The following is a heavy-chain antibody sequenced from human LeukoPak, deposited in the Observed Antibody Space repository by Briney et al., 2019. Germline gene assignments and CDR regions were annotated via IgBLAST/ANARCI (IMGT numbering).Heavy chain of an antibody. D-gene: IGHD6-19*01. CDR1: GGSISTYY. J-gene: IGHJ4*02. Sequence: SETLSLTCTVSGGSISTYYWSWIRQPPGKGLEWIGYISYSGSTNYNPSLKSRVTISVDPSKNQFSLKLNSVTAADTAVYHCARGSYASGGYDYWGQGTLVTVSS. CDR3: ARGSYASGGYDY. CDR2: ISYSGST. V-gene: IGHV4-59*01.